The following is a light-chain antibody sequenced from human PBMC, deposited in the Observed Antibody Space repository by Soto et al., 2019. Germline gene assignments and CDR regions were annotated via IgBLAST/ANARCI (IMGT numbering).Light chain of an antibody. J-gene: IGLJ1*01. CDR2: EGR. CDR1: SSDVGSFNL. V-gene: IGLV2-23*01. Sequence: QSALTQPASVSGSPGQSITISCTGPSSDVGSFNLVSWYQQHPGKAPKLMIYEGRKRPSGVSNRFSGSKSGNTASLTISGLQAEDEADYYCCSYAGSNTHVFGTGTKLTVL. CDR3: CSYAGSNTHV.